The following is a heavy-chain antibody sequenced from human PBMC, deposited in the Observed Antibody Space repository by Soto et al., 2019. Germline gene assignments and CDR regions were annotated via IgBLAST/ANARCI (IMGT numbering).Heavy chain of an antibody. Sequence: QVQLVQSGAEVKKPGASVKVSCKASGYTFTSYAMHWVRQAPGQRLEWMGWINAGNGNTKYSQKFQGRVTITRDTAASTAYMELSSLRSEDTAVYYCARACIVYSRCSSSWYTGYWGQGTLVTVSS. CDR2: INAGNGNT. J-gene: IGHJ4*02. CDR3: ARACIVYSRCSSSWYTGY. CDR1: GYTFTSYA. V-gene: IGHV1-3*01. D-gene: IGHD6-13*01.